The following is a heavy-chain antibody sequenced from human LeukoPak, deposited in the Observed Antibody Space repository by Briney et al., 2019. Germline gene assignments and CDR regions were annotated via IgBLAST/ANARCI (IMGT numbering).Heavy chain of an antibody. CDR1: GGTFSRYA. CDR3: THGYRGGYYHGMDV. J-gene: IGHJ6*02. D-gene: IGHD5-12*01. CDR2: ITPLLDIV. V-gene: IGHV1-69*04. Sequence: GASVKVSCKASGGTFSRYAVSWVRQAPGQRFEWVGRITPLLDIVDYAQKFQGRDTITADKSTSTSHMELSSLRSDDTAVYYCTHGYRGGYYHGMDVWGQGTTVTVSS.